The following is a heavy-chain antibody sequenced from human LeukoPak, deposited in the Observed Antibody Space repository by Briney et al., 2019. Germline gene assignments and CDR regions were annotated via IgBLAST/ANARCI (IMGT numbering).Heavy chain of an antibody. V-gene: IGHV3-48*02. Sequence: GGSLRLSCAASEFTFSGYAMSWVRQAPGKGLEWISYIGSSGSPTHYADSVRGRFTISRDNAKNSLYLQMNSLRDDDTALYYCARRPYSDTSGRLSDVWGQGTTVTVSS. CDR3: ARRPYSDTSGRLSDV. CDR1: EFTFSGYA. D-gene: IGHD3-22*01. J-gene: IGHJ6*02. CDR2: IGSSGSPT.